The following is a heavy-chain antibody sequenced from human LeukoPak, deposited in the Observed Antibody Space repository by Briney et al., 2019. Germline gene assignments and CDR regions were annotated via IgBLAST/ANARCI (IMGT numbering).Heavy chain of an antibody. Sequence: GGSLRLSCAASGFTFSSYAMSWVRQAPGKGLEWVSAISGSGGSTYYADSVKGRFTISRDNSKNTLYLQMNSLRAEDTAAYYCAKGQAELLSLYYYYGMDVWGQGTTVTVSS. J-gene: IGHJ6*02. D-gene: IGHD1-26*01. CDR3: AKGQAELLSLYYYYGMDV. CDR2: ISGSGGST. CDR1: GFTFSSYA. V-gene: IGHV3-23*01.